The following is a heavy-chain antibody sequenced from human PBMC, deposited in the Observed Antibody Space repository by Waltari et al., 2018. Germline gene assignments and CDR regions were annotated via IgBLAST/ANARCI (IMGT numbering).Heavy chain of an antibody. J-gene: IGHJ3*02. CDR2: IYHSGST. D-gene: IGHD1-1*01. CDR3: ARDGTSPHAFDI. V-gene: IGHV4-4*02. Sequence: QVQLQESGPGLVKPSGTLSPTCAVSGGSISSSNWWSWVPHPPGKGLEGIGEIYHSGSTTYNPSLKSRVTISVDKSKNQFSLKLSSVTAADTAVYYCARDGTSPHAFDIWGQGTMVTVSS. CDR1: GGSISSSNW.